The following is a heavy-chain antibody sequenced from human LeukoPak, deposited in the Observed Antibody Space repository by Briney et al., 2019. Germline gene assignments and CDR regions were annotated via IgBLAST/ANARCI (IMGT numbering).Heavy chain of an antibody. CDR2: IYYSGST. Sequence: PSETLSLTCIVSDGSISSSSYYWAWIRQPPGRGLEWIGSIYYSGSTYYYPSLKSRVTISVDTSKNQFSLKLSSVTAADTAVYYCARQHFSPDSFDVWGQGTMVTVSS. CDR1: DGSISSSSYY. CDR3: ARQHFSPDSFDV. J-gene: IGHJ3*01. V-gene: IGHV4-39*01. D-gene: IGHD3-3*02.